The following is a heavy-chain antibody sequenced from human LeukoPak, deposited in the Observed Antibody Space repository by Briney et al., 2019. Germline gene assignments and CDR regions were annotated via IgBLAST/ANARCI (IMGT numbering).Heavy chain of an antibody. CDR2: IDWDDDK. J-gene: IGHJ3*02. V-gene: IGHV2-70*11. Sequence: SGPALVKPTQILTLTCTFSGFSLSTSAMCVSWIRQPPGKALEWLSRIDWDDDKYYSTSLKTRLTISKDTSKNQVVLTMTNMDPVDTATYYCARIMVRGVTHAFDIWGQGTMVTVSS. CDR1: GFSLSTSAMC. D-gene: IGHD3-10*01. CDR3: ARIMVRGVTHAFDI.